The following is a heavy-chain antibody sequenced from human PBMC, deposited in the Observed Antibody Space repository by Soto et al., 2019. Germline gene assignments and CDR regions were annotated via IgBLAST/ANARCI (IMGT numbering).Heavy chain of an antibody. CDR3: ARAGFWSGYSTFDY. CDR1: GYTFTGYY. D-gene: IGHD3-3*01. J-gene: IGHJ4*02. CDR2: INPNSGGT. Sequence: GASVKVSCKASGYTFTGYYMHWVRQAPGQGLEWMGWINPNSGGTNYAQKFQGRVTMTRDTSISTAYMELSRLRSDDTAVYYWARAGFWSGYSTFDYWGQGTLVTVSS. V-gene: IGHV1-2*02.